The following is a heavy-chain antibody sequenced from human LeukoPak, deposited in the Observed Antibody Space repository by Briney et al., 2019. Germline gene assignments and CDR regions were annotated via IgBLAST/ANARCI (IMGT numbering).Heavy chain of an antibody. CDR3: AREGGASPPEHFQH. J-gene: IGHJ1*01. Sequence: SETLSLTCTVSDGSISSGDYYWSWIRQPPGKGLEWIGYIYYSGSTYYNPSLKSRVTISVDTSKNQFSLKLSSVTAADTAVYYCAREGGASPPEHFQHWGQGTLVTVSS. CDR1: DGSISSGDYY. D-gene: IGHD1-26*01. CDR2: IYYSGST. V-gene: IGHV4-30-4*01.